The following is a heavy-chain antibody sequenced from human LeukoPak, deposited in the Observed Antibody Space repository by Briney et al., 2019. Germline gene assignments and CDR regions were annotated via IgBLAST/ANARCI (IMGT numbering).Heavy chain of an antibody. Sequence: GGSLRLSCAASGLTFSSDWMHWVRQVPGKGLVWVSRINSDASTINYADSVKGRFTISRDNAKNTLYLQMNSLRAEDTAVYYCARGGEYSSGWYSGYWGQGTLVTVSS. D-gene: IGHD6-19*01. CDR1: GLTFSSDW. CDR2: INSDASTI. V-gene: IGHV3-74*01. CDR3: ARGGEYSSGWYSGY. J-gene: IGHJ4*02.